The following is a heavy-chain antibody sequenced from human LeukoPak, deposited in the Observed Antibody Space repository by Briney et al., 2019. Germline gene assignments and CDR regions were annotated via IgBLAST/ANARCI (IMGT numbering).Heavy chain of an antibody. Sequence: GASVKVSCKASGYTFTGYYMHWVRQAPGQGLEWMGWINPNSGGTNYAQKFQGRVTMTRDTSISTAYMELSRLRAEDTAVYYCARDDRATVARLFDYWGQGTLVTVSS. D-gene: IGHD6-19*01. J-gene: IGHJ4*02. CDR3: ARDDRATVARLFDY. CDR2: INPNSGGT. CDR1: GYTFTGYY. V-gene: IGHV1-2*02.